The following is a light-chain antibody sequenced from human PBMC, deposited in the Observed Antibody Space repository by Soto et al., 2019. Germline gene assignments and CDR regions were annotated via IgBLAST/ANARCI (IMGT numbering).Light chain of an antibody. J-gene: IGLJ2*01. CDR1: SSDIGNYDF. Sequence: QSVLTQPASVSGSPGQSITISCTGTSSDIGNYDFVSWYQQVPGTAPNALIYEVSSRPSGVSNSFSGSKSGNTASLTIYGLQGEDEAYYSCSKYTTSTSYILFGGGTKLTVL. CDR3: SKYTTSTSYIL. V-gene: IGLV2-14*01. CDR2: EVS.